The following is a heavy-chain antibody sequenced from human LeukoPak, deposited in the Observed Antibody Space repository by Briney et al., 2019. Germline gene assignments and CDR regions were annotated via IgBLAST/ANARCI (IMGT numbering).Heavy chain of an antibody. J-gene: IGHJ4*02. Sequence: KGGESLKISCKCSGYSFTSYWIGWVRQMPGKGLEWMGIIYPDDSETRYSPSFQGQVTISAHKSISTAYLQWSSLKASDTAMYYCARERSTQGYFEFWGQGTLVTVSS. V-gene: IGHV5-51*01. CDR1: GYSFTSYW. CDR2: IYPDDSET. CDR3: ARERSTQGYFEF.